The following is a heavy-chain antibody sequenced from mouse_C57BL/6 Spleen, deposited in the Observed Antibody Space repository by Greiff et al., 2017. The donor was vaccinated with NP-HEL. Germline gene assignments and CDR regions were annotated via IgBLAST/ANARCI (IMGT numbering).Heavy chain of an antibody. CDR2: IDPETGGT. J-gene: IGHJ4*01. CDR1: GYTFTDYE. Sequence: QVQLQQSGAELVRPGASVTLSCKASGYTFTDYEMHWVKQTPVHGLEWIGAIDPETGGTAYNQKFKGKAILTADKSSSTAYMELSSLTSADSAVYYTGYAMDYWGQGTSVTVSS. V-gene: IGHV1-15*01. CDR3: GYAMDY.